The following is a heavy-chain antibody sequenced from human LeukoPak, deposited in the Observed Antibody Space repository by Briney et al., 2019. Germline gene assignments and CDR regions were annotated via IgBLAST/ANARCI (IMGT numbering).Heavy chain of an antibody. D-gene: IGHD3-16*02. CDR2: ISSSGSTI. CDR3: ARDLKDYVWGSYRRAEYFQH. J-gene: IGHJ1*01. Sequence: GGSLRLSCAASGFTFSDYYMSWIRQAPGKGLEWVSYISSSGSTIYYADSVKGRFTISRDNAKNSLYLQMNSPRAEDTAVYYCARDLKDYVWGSYRRAEYFQHWGQGTLVTVSS. CDR1: GFTFSDYY. V-gene: IGHV3-11*04.